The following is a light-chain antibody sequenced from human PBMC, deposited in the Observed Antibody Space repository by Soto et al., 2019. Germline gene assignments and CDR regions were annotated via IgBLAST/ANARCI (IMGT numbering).Light chain of an antibody. Sequence: QSVLTQPPSASGTPGQRFTISCSGSSSNIGSNAVSWYQQLPGTAPKVLIYSNNQRPSGVPDRFYGSKSGTSASLAISGLQSEDDADYYCATWDDSLNGWVFGGGTKVTV. V-gene: IGLV1-44*01. CDR1: SSNIGSNA. CDR3: ATWDDSLNGWV. J-gene: IGLJ3*02. CDR2: SNN.